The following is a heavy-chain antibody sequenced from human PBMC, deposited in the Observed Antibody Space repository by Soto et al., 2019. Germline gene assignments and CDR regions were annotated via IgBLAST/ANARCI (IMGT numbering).Heavy chain of an antibody. CDR2: IYYSGST. V-gene: IGHV4-31*03. D-gene: IGHD2-15*01. J-gene: IGHJ4*02. Sequence: QVQLQESGPGLVKPSQTLSLTCTVSGGSISSGGYYWSWIRQHPGKGLEWIGYIYYSGSTYYNPSLKSRVTISVDTSKNQFSLKLSSVTAADTAVYYCAREYRYCSGGSCEEPFDYWGQGTLVTVSS. CDR1: GGSISSGGYY. CDR3: AREYRYCSGGSCEEPFDY.